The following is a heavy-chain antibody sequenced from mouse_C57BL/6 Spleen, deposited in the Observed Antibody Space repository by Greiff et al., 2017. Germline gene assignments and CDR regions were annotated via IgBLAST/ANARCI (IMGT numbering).Heavy chain of an antibody. CDR1: GYTFTSYW. V-gene: IGHV1-52*01. J-gene: IGHJ4*01. CDR3: AREKDYSNYYYAMDY. Sequence: VQLQQSGAELVRPGSSVKLSCKASGYTFTSYWMHWVKQRPIQGLEWIGNIDPSDSETHYNQKFKDKATLTVDKSSSTAYMQLSSLTSEDSAVYYCAREKDYSNYYYAMDYWGQGTSVTVSS. CDR2: IDPSDSET. D-gene: IGHD2-5*01.